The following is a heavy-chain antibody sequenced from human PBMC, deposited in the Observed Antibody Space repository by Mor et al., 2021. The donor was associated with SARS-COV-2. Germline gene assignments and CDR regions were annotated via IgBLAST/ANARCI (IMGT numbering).Heavy chain of an antibody. J-gene: IGHJ6*02. Sequence: GRFTISRDNSKNSLYLQMNSLRAEDTAVYYCARADGDYYYYGMDVWGLGTTVSVSS. CDR3: ARADGDYYYYGMDV. V-gene: IGHV3-7*04. D-gene: IGHD4-17*01.